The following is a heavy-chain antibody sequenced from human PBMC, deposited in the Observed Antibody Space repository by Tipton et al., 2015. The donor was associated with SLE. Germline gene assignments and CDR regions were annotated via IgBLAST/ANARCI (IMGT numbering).Heavy chain of an antibody. J-gene: IGHJ4*02. CDR1: GGSISSSSYY. Sequence: TLSLTCTVSGGSISSSSYYWGWIRQPPGKGLEWIGSIYYSGSTYYNPSLKSRVTISVDTSKNQFSLKLSSVTAADTAVYYCARGPVWSGSWDYWGQGALGTVSS. CDR3: ARGPVWSGSWDY. V-gene: IGHV4-39*07. CDR2: IYYSGST. D-gene: IGHD3-3*01.